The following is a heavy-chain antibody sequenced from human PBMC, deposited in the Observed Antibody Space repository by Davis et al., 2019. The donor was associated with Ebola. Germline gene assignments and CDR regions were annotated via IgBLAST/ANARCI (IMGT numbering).Heavy chain of an antibody. CDR2: ISSSGSTI. V-gene: IGHV3-48*03. D-gene: IGHD5-12*01. CDR1: GFTFSSYE. CDR3: AKVHSPGVIVATLLDY. Sequence: GESLKISCAASGFTFSSYEMNWVRQAPGKGLEWVSYISSSGSTIYYADSVKGRFTISRDNSKNTLYLQMNSLRAEDTAVYYCAKVHSPGVIVATLLDYWGQGTLVTVSS. J-gene: IGHJ4*02.